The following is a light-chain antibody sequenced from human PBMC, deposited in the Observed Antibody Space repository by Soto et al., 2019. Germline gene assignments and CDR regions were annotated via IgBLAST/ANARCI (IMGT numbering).Light chain of an antibody. V-gene: IGLV2-14*03. CDR2: EVN. J-gene: IGLJ1*01. CDR1: SSDVGAYIY. CDR3: SSYSDSDTKV. Sequence: QSALTQPASVSGSPGPSITISCGGTSSDVGAYIYVSWYQQYPGKAPKLIIYEVNNRPSGVSGRFSGSKSDTTAYLTISGLQAEDEADYYCSSYSDSDTKVFGTGTKLTVL.